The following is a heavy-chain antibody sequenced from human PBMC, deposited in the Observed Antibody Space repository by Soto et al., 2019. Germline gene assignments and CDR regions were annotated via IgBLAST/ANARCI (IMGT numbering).Heavy chain of an antibody. CDR2: VIPFFGTA. D-gene: IGHD6-13*01. Sequence: QVQLVQSGAEVKKPGSSVKVSCKASGGTFSSYAISWVRQAPGQGLGWMGGVIPFFGTANYAQKVQGRVTITGDESTSTAYMEVSSLRSEDTAVYYCARDEYSSSCYGITRYYYYVMDVWGQGTTVTVSS. CDR3: ARDEYSSSCYGITRYYYYVMDV. V-gene: IGHV1-69*01. J-gene: IGHJ6*02. CDR1: GGTFSSYA.